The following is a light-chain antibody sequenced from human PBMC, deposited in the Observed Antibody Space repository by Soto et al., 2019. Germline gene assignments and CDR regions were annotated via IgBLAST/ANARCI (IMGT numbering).Light chain of an antibody. J-gene: IGLJ1*01. CDR2: TNN. CDR3: ATWDDSRKGV. Sequence: QSVLTQPPSASGTPWQRVSISCSGSTSNIESHSVNWFQHLPGTAPKLLINTNNQRPSGVPDRFSAYKSGTSASLVISGLQSEDEADYYCATWDDSRKGVFGTGTKVTVL. V-gene: IGLV1-44*01. CDR1: TSNIESHS.